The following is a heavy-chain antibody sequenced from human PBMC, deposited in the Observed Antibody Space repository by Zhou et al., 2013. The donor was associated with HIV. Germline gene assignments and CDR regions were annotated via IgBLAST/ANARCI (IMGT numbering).Heavy chain of an antibody. D-gene: IGHD4-17*01. CDR2: INPNSGGT. Sequence: QVHLVQSGADVKKPGASVKVSCKASGYTFTDYYMHWVRQAPGQGLEWMGWINPNSGGTNYAQKFQGRVTMTRDTSISTAYMEMNRLRSDDTAVYYCARSQDYGDYLNWGQGTLVTVSS. CDR1: GYTFTDYY. J-gene: IGHJ4*02. V-gene: IGHV1-2*02. CDR3: ARSQDYGDYLN.